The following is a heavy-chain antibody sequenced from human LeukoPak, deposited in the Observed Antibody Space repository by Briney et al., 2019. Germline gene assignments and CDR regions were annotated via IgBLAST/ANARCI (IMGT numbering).Heavy chain of an antibody. V-gene: IGHV3-30*02. CDR3: AKEPGSTGAYDT. D-gene: IGHD5-12*01. J-gene: IGHJ4*02. CDR1: GFTFSDRS. CDR2: IRYDGIGK. Sequence: GGSLRLSCAASGFTFSDRSMHWVRLAPGKGLEWVAFIRYDGIGKSHADSVKGRFTVSRDNSKNTLFLQMNRLRTEDTAVYYCAKEPGSTGAYDTWGQGTLVTVSS.